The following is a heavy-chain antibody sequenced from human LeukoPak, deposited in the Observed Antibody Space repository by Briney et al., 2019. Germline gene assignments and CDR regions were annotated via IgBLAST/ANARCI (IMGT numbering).Heavy chain of an antibody. Sequence: ASVKVSCKASGYSFSSYAISWVRQAPGQGLEWMGGIIPIFGTANYAQKFQGRVTITADESTSTAYMELSSLRSEDTAVYYCATDNGGGYYFDYWGQGTLVTVSS. CDR1: GYSFSSYA. J-gene: IGHJ4*02. D-gene: IGHD3-10*01. CDR2: IIPIFGTA. CDR3: ATDNGGGYYFDY. V-gene: IGHV1-69*13.